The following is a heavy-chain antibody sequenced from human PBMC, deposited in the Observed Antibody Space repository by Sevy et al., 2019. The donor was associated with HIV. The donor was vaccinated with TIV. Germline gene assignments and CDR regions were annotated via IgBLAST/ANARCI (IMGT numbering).Heavy chain of an antibody. CDR3: AGFPPRVRSFDY. Sequence: GGSLRLSCAASGFTFSSYSMNWIRQAPGKGLEWVSYISSSSSTIYYADSVKGRFTISRDNAKNSLYLQMNSLRDEDTAVYYCAGFPPRVRSFDYWGQRTLVTVSS. CDR2: ISSSSSTI. V-gene: IGHV3-48*02. D-gene: IGHD4-17*01. CDR1: GFTFSSYS. J-gene: IGHJ4*02.